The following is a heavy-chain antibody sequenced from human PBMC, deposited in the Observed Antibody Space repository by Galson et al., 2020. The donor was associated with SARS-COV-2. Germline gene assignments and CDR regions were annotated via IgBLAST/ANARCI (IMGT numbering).Heavy chain of an antibody. CDR3: ARAEEGIVVVPAAIGRDYYYYMDV. CDR1: GYTFTSYA. CDR2: INTNTGNP. D-gene: IGHD2-2*01. V-gene: IGHV7-4-1*02. J-gene: IGHJ6*03. Sequence: ASVKVSCKASGYTFTSYAMNWVRQAPGQGLEWMGWINTNTGNPTYAPGFTGRFVFSLDTSVSTAYLQISSLKAEDTAVYYCARAEEGIVVVPAAIGRDYYYYMDVWGKGTTVTVSS.